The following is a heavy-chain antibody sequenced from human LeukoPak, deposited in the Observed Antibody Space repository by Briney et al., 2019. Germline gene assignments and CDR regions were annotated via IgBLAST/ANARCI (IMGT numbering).Heavy chain of an antibody. CDR1: GFTFTTYT. CDR2: IRSKANSYAT. V-gene: IGHV3-73*01. Sequence: GGSLRLSCAASGFTFTTYTLNWVRQASGKGLEWVGRIRSKANSYATAYAASVKGRFTISRDDSKNTAYLQMNSLKTEDTAVYYCTRSLVGIAAADYYFDYWGQGTLVTVSS. J-gene: IGHJ4*02. D-gene: IGHD6-13*01. CDR3: TRSLVGIAAADYYFDY.